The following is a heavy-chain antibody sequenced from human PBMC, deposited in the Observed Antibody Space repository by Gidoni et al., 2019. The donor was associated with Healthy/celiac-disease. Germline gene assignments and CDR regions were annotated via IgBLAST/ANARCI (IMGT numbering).Heavy chain of an antibody. V-gene: IGHV3-30*02. D-gene: IGHD1-26*01. J-gene: IGHJ4*02. Sequence: QVQLVESGGGVVQPGGSLRLSCAASGFTFSSYGMHWVRQAPGKGLEWVAFIRYDGSNKYYADSVKGRFTISRDNSKNTLYLQMNSLRAEDTAVYYCAKIVGGLFDYWGQGTLVTVSS. CDR1: GFTFSSYG. CDR3: AKIVGGLFDY. CDR2: IRYDGSNK.